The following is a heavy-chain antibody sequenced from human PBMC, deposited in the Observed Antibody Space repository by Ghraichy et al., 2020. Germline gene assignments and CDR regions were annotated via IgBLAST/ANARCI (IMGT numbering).Heavy chain of an antibody. D-gene: IGHD6-19*01. J-gene: IGHJ4*02. CDR3: ARASIAVAGQFDY. Sequence: SETLSLTCTVSGGSISSGGYYWSWIRQHPGKGLEWIGYIYYSGSTYYNPSLKSRVTISVDTSKNQFSLKLSSVTAADTAVYYCARASIAVAGQFDYWGQGTLVTLSS. V-gene: IGHV4-31*03. CDR2: IYYSGST. CDR1: GGSISSGGYY.